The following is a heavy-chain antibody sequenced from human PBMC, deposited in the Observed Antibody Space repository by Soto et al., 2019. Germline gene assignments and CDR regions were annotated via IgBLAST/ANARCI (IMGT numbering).Heavy chain of an antibody. D-gene: IGHD2-15*01. CDR3: AKDLGHLGYCSGGRCFSDY. CDR2: INPSGGST. V-gene: IGHV1-46*01. Sequence: ASVKVSCKASGYTFTSYYMHWVRQAPGQGLEWMGIINPSGGSTSYAQKFQGRVTMTRDTSTSTVYMELSSLRSEDTAVYYCAKDLGHLGYCSGGRCFSDYWGQGTQVTVSS. CDR1: GYTFTSYY. J-gene: IGHJ4*02.